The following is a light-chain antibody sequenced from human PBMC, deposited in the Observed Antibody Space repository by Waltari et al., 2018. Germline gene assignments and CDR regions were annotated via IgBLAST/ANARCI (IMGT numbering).Light chain of an antibody. CDR2: DAS. CDR1: PDISNY. V-gene: IGKV1-33*01. J-gene: IGKJ4*01. CDR3: QQYDNLPLT. Sequence: DIQMTQSPSSLSASVGDRVTITCQASPDISNYLNWYQQKPGKAPKLLIYDASNLETGVPSRVSGSGSGTDFTFTISSLQPEDIATYYCQQYDNLPLTFGGGTKVEIK.